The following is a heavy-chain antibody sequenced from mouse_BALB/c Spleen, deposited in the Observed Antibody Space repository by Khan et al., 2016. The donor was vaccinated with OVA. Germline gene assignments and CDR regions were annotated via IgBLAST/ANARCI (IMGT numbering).Heavy chain of an antibody. CDR2: ILYSGST. CDR1: GDSITSGY. J-gene: IGHJ3*01. V-gene: IGHV3-8*02. D-gene: IGHD2-14*01. Sequence: EVQLQESGPSLVKPSQTLSLTCFVTGDSITSGYWRWIRKFPGNKLEYMGYILYSGSTYYNPSLTSRNSTTRHTSQNQYYLQLNSVTADDSATYYGARSTYRYAFAYWGQGTLVTVST. CDR3: ARSTYRYAFAY.